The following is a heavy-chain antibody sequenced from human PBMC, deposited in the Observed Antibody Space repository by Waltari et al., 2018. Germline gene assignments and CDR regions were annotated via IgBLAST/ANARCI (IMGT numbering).Heavy chain of an antibody. CDR2: IIPIFGTA. CDR3: ASYYSNYRWNYYYGMDV. J-gene: IGHJ6*02. D-gene: IGHD4-4*01. Sequence: QVQLVQSGAEVKKPGSSVKVSCKASGGTFSSYAIRWVRQAPGQGLEWMGGIIPIFGTANYAQKFQGRVTITADESTSTAYMELSSLRSEDTAVYYCASYYSNYRWNYYYGMDVWGQGTTVTVSS. CDR1: GGTFSSYA. V-gene: IGHV1-69*13.